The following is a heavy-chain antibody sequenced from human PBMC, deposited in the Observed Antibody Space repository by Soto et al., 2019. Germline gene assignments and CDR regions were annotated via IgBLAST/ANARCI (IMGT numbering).Heavy chain of an antibody. CDR3: ARDWNYYDSSGPDAFDI. Sequence: PSETLSLTCTVSGGSVSSGSYYWSWIRQPPGKGLEWIGYNYYSGSTNYNPSLKSRVTISVDTSKNQFSLKLSSVTAADTAVYYCARDWNYYDSSGPDAFDIWGQGTMVTVSS. CDR2: NYYSGST. D-gene: IGHD3-22*01. V-gene: IGHV4-61*01. J-gene: IGHJ3*02. CDR1: GGSVSSGSYY.